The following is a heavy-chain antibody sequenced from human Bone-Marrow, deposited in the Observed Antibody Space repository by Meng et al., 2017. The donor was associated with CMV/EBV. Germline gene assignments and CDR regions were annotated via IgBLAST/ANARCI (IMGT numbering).Heavy chain of an antibody. CDR1: GYTFTDYY. Sequence: ASVKVSCKASGYTFTDYYMHWVRQAPGQGLEWMGWINPNSGGTNYAQKFQGRVTMTRDTSISTAYMELSRLRSDDTAVYYCARPGYCSSTSCYLLDYWGQGTLVTVSS. CDR3: ARPGYCSSTSCYLLDY. D-gene: IGHD2-2*01. CDR2: INPNSGGT. V-gene: IGHV1-2*02. J-gene: IGHJ4*02.